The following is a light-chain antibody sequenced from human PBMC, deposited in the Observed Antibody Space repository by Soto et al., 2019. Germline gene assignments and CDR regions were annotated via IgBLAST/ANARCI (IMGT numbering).Light chain of an antibody. CDR2: AAS. J-gene: IGKJ3*01. CDR1: QSVTVNS. CDR3: QQYGDSPLT. V-gene: IGKV3-20*01. Sequence: EILLTQSPSTLSLSPGEGVTLSCRASQSVTVNSLAWYQQKPGQAPRLLIYAASTRAAAVPDRFTGSGSGTDFALTISRLQPEYFGVYYCQQYGDSPLTSGPGSKVDMK.